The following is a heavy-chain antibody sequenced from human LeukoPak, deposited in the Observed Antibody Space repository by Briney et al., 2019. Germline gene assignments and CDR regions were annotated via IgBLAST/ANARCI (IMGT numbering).Heavy chain of an antibody. D-gene: IGHD2-21*02. J-gene: IGHJ1*01. CDR1: GGSISGYY. CDR3: ARGGSDHGEYFQH. V-gene: IGHV4-59*01. CDR2: IHYSGST. Sequence: KSSETLSLTCTVSGGSISGYYWSWIRQPPGKGLESIGYIHYSGSTNYNPSLKSRVTISVDTSNNQFSLKLSSVTAADTAVYYCARGGSDHGEYFQHWGQGTLVTVSS.